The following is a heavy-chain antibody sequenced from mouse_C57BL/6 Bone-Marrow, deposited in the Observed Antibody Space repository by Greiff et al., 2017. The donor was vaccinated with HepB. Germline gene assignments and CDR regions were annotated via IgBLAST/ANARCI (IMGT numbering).Heavy chain of an antibody. D-gene: IGHD2-3*01. J-gene: IGHJ4*01. V-gene: IGHV5-4*01. CDR2: ISDGGSYT. CDR3: ARDPIDGYYVGYAMDY. CDR1: GFTFSSYA. Sequence: EVKVVESGGGLVKPGGSLKLSCAASGFTFSSYAMSWVRQTPEKRLEWVATISDGGSYTYYPDNVKGRFTISRDNAKNNLYLQMSHLKSEDTAMYYCARDPIDGYYVGYAMDYWGQGTSVTVSS.